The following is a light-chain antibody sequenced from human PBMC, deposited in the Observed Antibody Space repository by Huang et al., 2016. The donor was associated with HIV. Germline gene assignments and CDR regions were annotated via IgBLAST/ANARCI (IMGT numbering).Light chain of an antibody. V-gene: IGKV1-39*01. CDR2: AAS. Sequence: DIQTTQSPSSLSASVGDRVTITCRASQSISSYLNWYQQKPGKAPKLLSYAASSLQSGVPSRFSGSGSGTDFTLTISSLQPEDFATYYCQQSYSTPPWTFGQGTKVEIK. J-gene: IGKJ1*01. CDR1: QSISSY. CDR3: QQSYSTPPWT.